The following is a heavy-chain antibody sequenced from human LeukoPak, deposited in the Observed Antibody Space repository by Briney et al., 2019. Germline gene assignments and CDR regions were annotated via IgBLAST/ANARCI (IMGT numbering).Heavy chain of an antibody. CDR3: ASVVPSPNYYYYMDV. CDR2: MSQSGST. D-gene: IGHD2-2*01. Sequence: PSETLSLTCTVSGGSISSGGYYWTWIRQPPGKGLEWIGYMSQSGSTYYNPSLKSRVTISVDTSKSQFSLKLTSVTAADTAVYYCASVVPSPNYYYYMDVWGKGTTVTVSS. CDR1: GGSISSGGYY. J-gene: IGHJ6*03. V-gene: IGHV4-31*03.